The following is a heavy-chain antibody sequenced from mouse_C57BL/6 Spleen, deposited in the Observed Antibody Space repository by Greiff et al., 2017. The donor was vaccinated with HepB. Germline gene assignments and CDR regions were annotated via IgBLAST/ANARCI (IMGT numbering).Heavy chain of an antibody. V-gene: IGHV5-12*01. D-gene: IGHD1-1*01. CDR2: ISNGGGST. CDR1: GFTFSDYY. CDR3: ARLITTVVEAMDY. J-gene: IGHJ4*01. Sequence: EVHLVESGGGLVQPGGSLKLSCAASGFTFSDYYMYWVRQTPEKRLEWVAYISNGGGSTYYPDTVKGRFTISRDNAKNTLYLQMSRLKSEDTAMYYCARLITTVVEAMDYWGQGTSVTVSS.